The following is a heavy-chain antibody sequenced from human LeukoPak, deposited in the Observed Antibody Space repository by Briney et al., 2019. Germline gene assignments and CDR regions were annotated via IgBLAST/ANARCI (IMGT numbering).Heavy chain of an antibody. V-gene: IGHV4-39*07. CDR1: GGSVSSGSYY. CDR3: VTYYFDSSGPKKNY. D-gene: IGHD3-22*01. Sequence: SETLSLTCTVSGGSVSSGSYYWSWIRQPPGKGLEWIGEINHSGSTNYNPSLKSRVTISVDTSKKQFSLKLSSVTAADTAVYYCVTYYFDSSGPKKNYWGQGTLVTVSS. J-gene: IGHJ4*02. CDR2: INHSGST.